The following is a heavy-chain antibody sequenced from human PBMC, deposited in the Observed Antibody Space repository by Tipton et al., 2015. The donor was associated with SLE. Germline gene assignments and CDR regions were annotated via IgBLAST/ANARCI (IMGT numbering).Heavy chain of an antibody. J-gene: IGHJ4*02. CDR1: GASLSSGSNY. V-gene: IGHV4-61*02. Sequence: TLSLTCTVSGASLSSGSNYWTWIRQPAGKGLEWIGRIYTTGSTNYNPSLKSRVTISADTSKNHFSLRLISVTAADTAVYFCARRSGGWLYFDSWGQGTLVTVSS. CDR3: ARRSGGWLYFDS. D-gene: IGHD2-15*01. CDR2: IYTTGST.